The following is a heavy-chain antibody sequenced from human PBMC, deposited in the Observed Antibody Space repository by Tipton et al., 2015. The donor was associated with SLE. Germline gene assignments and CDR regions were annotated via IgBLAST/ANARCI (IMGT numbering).Heavy chain of an antibody. D-gene: IGHD4-17*01. V-gene: IGHV4-39*07. J-gene: IGHJ4*02. Sequence: TLSLTCTVSGGSISSSSYYWGWIRQPPGKGLQWIGTISYSGSTNYNPSLKSRVNISVDTSKNQFSLKLSSVTAADTAVYYCVYGDWLGLDYWGQGTLVTVSS. CDR3: VYGDWLGLDY. CDR2: ISYSGST. CDR1: GGSISSSSYY.